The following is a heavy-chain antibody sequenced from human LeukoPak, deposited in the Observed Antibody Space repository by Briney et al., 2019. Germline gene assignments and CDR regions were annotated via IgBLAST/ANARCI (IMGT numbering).Heavy chain of an antibody. V-gene: IGHV4-59*01. Sequence: SETLSLTCTVSGGSISSYYWSWIRQPPGKGLEWIGYIYYSGSTNYNPSLKSRVTISVDTSKNQFPLKLSSVTAADTAVYYCARVSGLTGYFNDAFDIWGQGTMVTVSS. D-gene: IGHD3-9*01. CDR2: IYYSGST. CDR3: ARVSGLTGYFNDAFDI. J-gene: IGHJ3*02. CDR1: GGSISSYY.